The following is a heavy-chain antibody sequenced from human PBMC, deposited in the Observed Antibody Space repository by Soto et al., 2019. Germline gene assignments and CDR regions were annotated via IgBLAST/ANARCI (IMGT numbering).Heavy chain of an antibody. Sequence: PGGSLRLSCATSGISVSEKRVSWVRQPPGKGLEWVSVIHSGGSTHYADSVKGRFTISRDNSKNTVYLQMNSLRVEDTALYLCAAIDFGDSEWGQGTLVTVSS. CDR1: GISVSEKR. J-gene: IGHJ4*02. V-gene: IGHV3-53*05. CDR2: IHSGGST. CDR3: AAIDFGDSE. D-gene: IGHD3-10*01.